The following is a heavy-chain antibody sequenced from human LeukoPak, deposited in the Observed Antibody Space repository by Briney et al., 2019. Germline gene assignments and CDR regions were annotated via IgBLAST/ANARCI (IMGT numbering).Heavy chain of an antibody. D-gene: IGHD5-18*01. J-gene: IGHJ4*02. Sequence: SGGSLRLPCAASGFTFDDYTMHGVRQAPGKGREGVSLMSWYGCNTYYADSVKGRFTISRANSKTSLYLQMNSLRTEDTALYYCAKDIQRGYSYRYDYWGQGTLVTVSS. CDR1: GFTFDDYT. V-gene: IGHV3-43*01. CDR2: MSWYGCNT. CDR3: AKDIQRGYSYRYDY.